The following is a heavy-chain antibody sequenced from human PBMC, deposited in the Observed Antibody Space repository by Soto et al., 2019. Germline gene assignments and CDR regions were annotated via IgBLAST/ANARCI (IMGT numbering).Heavy chain of an antibody. J-gene: IGHJ6*02. D-gene: IGHD2-8*01. CDR3: AKNGQHPYYYYVTDV. CDR2: VSGYNGDT. CDR1: GYTFSRYG. V-gene: IGHV1-18*01. Sequence: QGQLVQSGPEVKKPGASVKVSCKASGYTFSRYGISWVRQAPGQGLEWMGWVSGYNGDTKYAQKVQGQVTMTIDTSTYTAYMELRSLTSDDTAIYYCAKNGQHPYYYYVTDVWGQGTTVTVSS.